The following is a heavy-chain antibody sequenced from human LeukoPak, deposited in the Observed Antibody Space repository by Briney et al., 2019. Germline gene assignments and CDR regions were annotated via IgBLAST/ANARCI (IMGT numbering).Heavy chain of an antibody. V-gene: IGHV1-18*01. J-gene: IGHJ4*02. CDR1: GYTFTSYG. CDR3: ARESYYDSSGYYDFYYFDY. CDR2: ISAYNGNT. Sequence: ASVKVSCKASGYTFTSYGISWVRQAPGQGLEWMGWISAYNGNTSYAQKLQGRVTMTTDTSTSTAYMELRSLRSDDTAVYYCARESYYDSSGYYDFYYFDYWGQGTLVTVSS. D-gene: IGHD3-22*01.